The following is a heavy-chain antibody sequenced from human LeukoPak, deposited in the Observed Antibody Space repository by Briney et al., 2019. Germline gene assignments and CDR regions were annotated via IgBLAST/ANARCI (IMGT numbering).Heavy chain of an antibody. CDR3: ARGVERYYFDY. D-gene: IGHD3-16*01. Sequence: SETLSLTCTVSGGSVSSGSYYWSWIRQPPGKGLEWIGEINHSGSTNYNPSLKSRVTISVDTSKNQFSLKLSSVTAADTAVYYCARGVERYYFDYWGQGTLVTVSS. J-gene: IGHJ4*02. CDR1: GGSVSSGSYY. V-gene: IGHV4-61*01. CDR2: INHSGST.